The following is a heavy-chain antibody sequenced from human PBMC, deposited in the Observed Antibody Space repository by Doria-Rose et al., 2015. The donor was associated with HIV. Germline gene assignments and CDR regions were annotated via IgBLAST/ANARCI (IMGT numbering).Heavy chain of an antibody. J-gene: IGHJ5*02. V-gene: IGHV1-18*01. D-gene: IGHD2-15*01. CDR3: ARDGGMWGICYSAEECWFDP. CDR1: GFPLTRYG. Sequence: QVRLVQSGVEVKKPGASVKLSCKASGFPLTRYGITWVRQAPGQGLEWVGWISVNNGNKKYTEKLQGRVTMTTDTSTNTAYMELRSLRSDDTAVYYCARDGGMWGICYSAEECWFDPWGQGTLVSVSS. CDR2: ISVNNGNK.